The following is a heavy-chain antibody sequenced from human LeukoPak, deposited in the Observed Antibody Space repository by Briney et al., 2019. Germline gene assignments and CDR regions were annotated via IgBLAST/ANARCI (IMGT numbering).Heavy chain of an antibody. J-gene: IGHJ5*02. D-gene: IGHD7-27*01. CDR2: IYPGDSDA. Sequence: GESLKISCKGSGYSFTSYWIGWVRQMPGKGLEWMGIIYPGDSDARYSPSFQGQVTISAGKSISAAYLQWSSLKASDTAVYYCARQTGTCYDHWGQGTLVTVSS. CDR1: GYSFTSYW. CDR3: ARQTGTCYDH. V-gene: IGHV5-51*01.